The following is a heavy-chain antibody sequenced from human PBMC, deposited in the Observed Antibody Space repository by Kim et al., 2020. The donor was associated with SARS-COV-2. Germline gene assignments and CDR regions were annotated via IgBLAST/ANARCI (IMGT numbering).Heavy chain of an antibody. CDR1: GYTFTSYA. CDR2: INTNTGNP. D-gene: IGHD2-21*02. Sequence: ASVKVSCKASGYTFTSYAMNWVRQAPGQGLEWMGWINTNTGNPTYAQGFTGRFVFSLDTSVSTAYLQISSLKAEDTAVYYCARDLAYCGGDCAGHFDYWGQGTLVTVSS. CDR3: ARDLAYCGGDCAGHFDY. J-gene: IGHJ4*02. V-gene: IGHV7-4-1*02.